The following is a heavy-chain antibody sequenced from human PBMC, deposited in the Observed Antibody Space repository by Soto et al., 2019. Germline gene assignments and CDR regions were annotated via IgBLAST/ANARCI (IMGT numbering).Heavy chain of an antibody. CDR3: AKVRYSSPMGYYYGMGV. CDR1: RVAFSKFI. J-gene: IGHJ6*02. CDR2: IIPIFGTA. Sequence: SVNVSCKASRVAFSKFIVTWVRQAPGLGLEWVGGIIPIFGTANYAQKFQGRVTITADGSTSTSYMEVNNLRSEDTAVYYCAKVRYSSPMGYYYGMGVWGQGTTVTVSS. V-gene: IGHV1-69*13. D-gene: IGHD6-19*01.